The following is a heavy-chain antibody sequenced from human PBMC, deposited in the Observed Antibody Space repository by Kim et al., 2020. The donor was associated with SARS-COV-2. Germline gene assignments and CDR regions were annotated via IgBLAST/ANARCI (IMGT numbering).Heavy chain of an antibody. CDR1: GGSISSYY. J-gene: IGHJ4*02. Sequence: SETLSLTCTVSGGSISSYYWSWIRQPPGKGLEWIGYIYYSGSTNYNPSLKSRVTISVDTSKNQFSLKLSSVTAADTAVYYCARAKSGIQLWFSVDYWGQGTLVTVSS. D-gene: IGHD5-18*01. CDR2: IYYSGST. V-gene: IGHV4-59*01. CDR3: ARAKSGIQLWFSVDY.